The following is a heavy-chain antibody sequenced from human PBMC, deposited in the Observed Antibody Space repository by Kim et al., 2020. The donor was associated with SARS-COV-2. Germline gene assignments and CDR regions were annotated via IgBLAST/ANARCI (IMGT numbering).Heavy chain of an antibody. CDR1: GYTFTSYD. J-gene: IGHJ6*02. CDR2: MNPNSGNT. V-gene: IGHV1-8*01. Sequence: ASVKVSCKASGYTFTSYDINWVRQATGQGLEWMGWMNPNSGNTGYAQKFQGRVTMTRNTSISTAYMELSSLRSEDTAVYYCARGRAAAGTYYYYGMDVWGQGTTVTVSS. D-gene: IGHD6-13*01. CDR3: ARGRAAAGTYYYYGMDV.